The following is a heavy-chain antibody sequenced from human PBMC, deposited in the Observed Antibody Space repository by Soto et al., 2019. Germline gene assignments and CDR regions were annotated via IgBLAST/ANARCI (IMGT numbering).Heavy chain of an antibody. V-gene: IGHV3-49*04. J-gene: IGHJ6*01. D-gene: IGHD2-2*01. CDR3: TREGAYTSPPYYYFYAMDV. CDR2: MRAKAFGGTT. Sequence: GGSLRLSCKGSGFTFRDYAISWVRQAPGKGLQWVGFMRAKAFGGTTEYATFVKGRFTISRDDSKSVAYLQMNSQETEDTAVYYCTREGAYTSPPYYYFYAMDVWGQGTRVTVSS. CDR1: GFTFRDYA.